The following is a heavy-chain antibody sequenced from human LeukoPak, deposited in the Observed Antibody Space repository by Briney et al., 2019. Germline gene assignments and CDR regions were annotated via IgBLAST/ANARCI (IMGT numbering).Heavy chain of an antibody. Sequence: ETLSLTCSVSGASISRNTYYWGWIRQSPGKGLEWIGTFYYTGSTYYNPSLKSRVTISVDRSNNQFSLRLTSVTAADTAVYYCARGEEHGSGTVHFDYWGQGTLVTVSS. CDR2: FYYTGST. CDR3: ARGEEHGSGTVHFDY. CDR1: GASISRNTYY. J-gene: IGHJ4*02. V-gene: IGHV4-39*07. D-gene: IGHD3-10*01.